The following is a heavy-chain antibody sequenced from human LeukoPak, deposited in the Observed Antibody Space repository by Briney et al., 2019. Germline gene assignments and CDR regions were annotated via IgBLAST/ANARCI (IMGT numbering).Heavy chain of an antibody. CDR2: IYSDGST. CDR1: GFTVSSNY. J-gene: IGHJ2*01. Sequence: GGSLRLSCAASGFTVSSNYMSWVRQAPGKGLEWVSVIYSDGSTYYADSVKGRFTISRDNSKNMLYLQMNSLRAEDTAVYYCARVRYSSSWYEGCFDLWGRGTLVTVSS. D-gene: IGHD6-13*01. CDR3: ARVRYSSSWYEGCFDL. V-gene: IGHV3-53*01.